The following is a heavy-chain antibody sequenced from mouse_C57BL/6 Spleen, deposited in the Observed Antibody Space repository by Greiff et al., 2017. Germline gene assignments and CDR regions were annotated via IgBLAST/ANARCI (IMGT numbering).Heavy chain of an antibody. CDR1: GFNIKDYY. Sequence: VQLQQSGAELVKPGASVKLSCTASGFNIKDYYMHWVKQRTEQGLEWIGRIDPEDGETKYAPKFQGKATITADTSSNTAYLQLSSRTSEDAAVYYCVLYDGYGAWFAYWGQGTLVTVSA. CDR2: IDPEDGET. V-gene: IGHV14-2*01. J-gene: IGHJ3*01. D-gene: IGHD2-3*01. CDR3: VLYDGYGAWFAY.